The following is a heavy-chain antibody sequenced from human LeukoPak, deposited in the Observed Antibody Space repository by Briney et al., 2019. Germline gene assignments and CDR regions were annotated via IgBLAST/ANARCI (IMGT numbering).Heavy chain of an antibody. CDR1: GFTFSSYS. CDR2: ISTSSGTI. J-gene: IGHJ4*02. D-gene: IGHD2-2*01. V-gene: IGHV3-48*04. CDR3: AKYAGSSALDY. Sequence: GESLRLSCAASGFTFSSYSMNWVRQAPGKGLEWVSYISTSSGTIYYADSVKGRFTISRDNAKNSLYLQMNSLRAEDTAVYYCAKYAGSSALDYWGRGTLVTVSS.